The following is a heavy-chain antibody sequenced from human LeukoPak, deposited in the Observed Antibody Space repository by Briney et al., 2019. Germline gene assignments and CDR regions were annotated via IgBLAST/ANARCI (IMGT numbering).Heavy chain of an antibody. D-gene: IGHD6-13*01. CDR2: ISYDGSNK. V-gene: IGHV3-30*04. CDR1: GFTFSSYA. CDR3: ARESYSSSWSMISYYFDY. J-gene: IGHJ4*02. Sequence: GRSLRLSCAASGFTFSSYAMHWVRQAPGKGLEWVAVISYDGSNKYYADSVKGRFTISRDNAKNSLYLQMNSLRAEDTAVYYCARESYSSSWSMISYYFDYWGQGTLVTVSS.